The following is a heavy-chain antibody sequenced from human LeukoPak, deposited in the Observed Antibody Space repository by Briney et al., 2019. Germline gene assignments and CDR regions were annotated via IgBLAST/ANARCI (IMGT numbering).Heavy chain of an antibody. V-gene: IGHV3-33*01. J-gene: IGHJ4*02. CDR2: IWYDGINK. Sequence: AGGSLRLSCAASGCTFSSYGMHWVRQAPGKGLEWVAVIWYDGINKYYADSVKGRFTISRDNSKNTLYLQMNSLRAEDTAVYYCARGDSDYDSSGYLRYWGQGTLVTVSS. CDR3: ARGDSDYDSSGYLRY. D-gene: IGHD3-22*01. CDR1: GCTFSSYG.